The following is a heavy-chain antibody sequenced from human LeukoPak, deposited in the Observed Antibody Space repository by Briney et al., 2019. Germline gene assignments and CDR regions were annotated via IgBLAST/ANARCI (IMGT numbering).Heavy chain of an antibody. J-gene: IGHJ3*02. CDR1: GGSISSHY. CDR2: IYYSGST. V-gene: IGHV4-59*11. D-gene: IGHD3-10*01. Sequence: SETLSLACTVSGGSISSHYGGWIRQPPGNGLEWIEYIYYSGSTNYNPSLKSRVTRSVDTSKNQFSLKLSSVTAADTAVYYCARTGVLLWSGELNTAFDIWGQGTMVTVSS. CDR3: ARTGVLLWSGELNTAFDI.